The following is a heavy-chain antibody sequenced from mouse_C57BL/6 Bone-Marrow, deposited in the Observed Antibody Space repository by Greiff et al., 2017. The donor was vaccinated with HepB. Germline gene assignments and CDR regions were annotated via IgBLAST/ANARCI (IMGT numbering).Heavy chain of an antibody. J-gene: IGHJ3*01. D-gene: IGHD1-1*01. V-gene: IGHV1-39*01. CDR2: INPNYGTT. CDR3: AIYYYGSSPWFAY. CDR1: GYSFTDYN. Sequence: EVKLQESGPELVKPGASVKISCKASGYSFTDYNMNWVKQSNGKSLEWIGVINPNYGTTSYNQKFKGKATLTVDQSSSTAYMQLNSLTSEDSAVYYCAIYYYGSSPWFAYWGQGTLVTVSA.